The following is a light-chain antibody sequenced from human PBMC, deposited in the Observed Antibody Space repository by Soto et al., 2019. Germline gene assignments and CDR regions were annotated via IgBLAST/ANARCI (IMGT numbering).Light chain of an antibody. V-gene: IGKV1-33*01. CDR2: DAS. CDR3: QQYDNLSIT. CDR1: QDISNY. J-gene: IGKJ5*01. Sequence: DIQMTQSPSSLSASVGDRVTMTCQASQDISNYLNWYQQKPGKAPKLLIYDASNLETGAPSRFSGGGSGTDFTFTISSLQPEDIGIYYCQQYDNLSITFGQGTRLE.